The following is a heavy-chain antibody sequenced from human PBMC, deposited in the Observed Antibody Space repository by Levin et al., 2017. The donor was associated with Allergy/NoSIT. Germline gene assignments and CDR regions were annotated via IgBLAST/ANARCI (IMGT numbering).Heavy chain of an antibody. Sequence: GESLKISCKTSGYDFNTYWIGWVRQKSGKGLEWMGIIWPGDSDSKYSVSFQGQVTISVDKSLSTSYLEWSSLKSSDTAVYYCAIPWRTSCAGTSCYVLDSWGQGTLVTVSP. V-gene: IGHV5-51*01. CDR1: GYDFNTYW. CDR2: IWPGDSDS. CDR3: AIPWRTSCAGTSCYVLDS. D-gene: IGHD2-2*01. J-gene: IGHJ4*02.